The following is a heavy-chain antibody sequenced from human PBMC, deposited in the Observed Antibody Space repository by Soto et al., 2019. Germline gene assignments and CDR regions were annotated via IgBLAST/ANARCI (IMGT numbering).Heavy chain of an antibody. Sequence: GGSLRLSCAASGFTFSSYAMSWVRQAPGKGLEWVSAISGSGGSTYYADSVKGRFTISRDNSKNTLYLQMNSLRAEDTDVYYCAKWKAGTSPYYCDYWGQGTLVTVSS. V-gene: IGHV3-23*01. CDR1: GFTFSSYA. CDR2: ISGSGGST. CDR3: AKWKAGTSPYYCDY. D-gene: IGHD6-13*01. J-gene: IGHJ4*02.